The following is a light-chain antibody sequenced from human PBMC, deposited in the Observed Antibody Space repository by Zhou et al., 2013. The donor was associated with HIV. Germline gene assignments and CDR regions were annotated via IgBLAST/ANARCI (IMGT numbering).Light chain of an antibody. CDR3: QQYKIYPLT. J-gene: IGKJ4*01. CDR1: QSISSY. CDR2: GSS. V-gene: IGKV1-39*01. Sequence: DIQMTQSPSSLSASVGDRVTITCRASQSISSYLNWYQHKPGKAPKLLIYGSSSLQSGVPSRISGSGSGTEFTLSISSLQPEDFATYYCQQYKIYPLTFGGGTKVEIK.